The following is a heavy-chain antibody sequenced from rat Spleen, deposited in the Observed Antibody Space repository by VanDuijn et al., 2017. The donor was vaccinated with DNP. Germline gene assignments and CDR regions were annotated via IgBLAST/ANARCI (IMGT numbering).Heavy chain of an antibody. CDR1: GFTFNKYW. CDR2: ITSSGGST. J-gene: IGHJ3*01. D-gene: IGHD1-2*01. V-gene: IGHV5-31*01. CDR3: ARSTITAISNWFLY. Sequence: EVQLVESGGDLVQPGRSLKLSCVASGFTFNKYWMTWIRQVPGKGLEWVAAITSSGGSTYYRDSVKGRFTISRDNAKSSLYLQMDSLRSEDTATYYCARSTITAISNWFLYWGQGTLVIISS.